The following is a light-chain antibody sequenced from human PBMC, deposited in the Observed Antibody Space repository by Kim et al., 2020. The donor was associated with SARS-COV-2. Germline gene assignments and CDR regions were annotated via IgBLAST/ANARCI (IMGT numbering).Light chain of an antibody. CDR1: QSVGNY. V-gene: IGKV3-11*01. CDR2: DAS. CDR3: QQRSNWPPLT. J-gene: IGKJ4*01. Sequence: SPGERSTRSCRASQSVGNYLAWYQQKPGQAPRLLIYDASSRATGIPARFSGSGSGTDFTLTISSLEPEDFAVYYCQQRSNWPPLTFGGGTKVDIK.